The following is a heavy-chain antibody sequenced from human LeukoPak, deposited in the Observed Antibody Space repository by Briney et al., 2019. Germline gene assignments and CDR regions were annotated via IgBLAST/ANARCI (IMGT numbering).Heavy chain of an antibody. D-gene: IGHD3-10*01. CDR2: VYHSGST. V-gene: IGHV4-59*01. CDR1: RGSITTYY. J-gene: IGHJ5*02. CDR3: ATDRQEGGSGSYWFDP. Sequence: PSETLSLTCTVSRGSITTYYWSWIRQPAGMGLEWIGNVYHSGSTTYNHSLKSRVSMSVGMSKNQFSLNLRSVTAADTATYYCATDRQEGGSGSYWFDPWGQGTQVTVSS.